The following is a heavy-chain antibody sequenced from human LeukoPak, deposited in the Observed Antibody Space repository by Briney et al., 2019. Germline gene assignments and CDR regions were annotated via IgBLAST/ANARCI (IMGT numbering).Heavy chain of an antibody. D-gene: IGHD3-16*02. J-gene: IGHJ5*02. CDR3: ASTLTFGGVIVT. CDR1: GFTFSNYA. Sequence: GGSLRLSCAASGFTFSNYAMHWVRQAPGKGLEWVTVISYDGSNKYYADSVKGRFTISRDNSNNTLYLQMNSPRGEDTAVYYCASTLTFGGVIVTWGQGTLVTVSS. V-gene: IGHV3-30*04. CDR2: ISYDGSNK.